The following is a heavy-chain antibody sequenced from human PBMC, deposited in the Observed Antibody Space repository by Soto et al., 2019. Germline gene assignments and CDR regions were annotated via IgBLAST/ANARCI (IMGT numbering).Heavy chain of an antibody. CDR2: INHSGST. Sequence: QVQLQQWGAGLLKPSETLSLTCAVYGGSFSGYYWSWIRQPPGKGLEWIGEINHSGSTNYNPSLKSRVTISVDTSKNQFSLKLSSVTAADTAVYYCARGVPVVVVPAAMRELCDAFDIWGQGTMVTVSS. D-gene: IGHD2-2*01. V-gene: IGHV4-34*01. CDR1: GGSFSGYY. CDR3: ARGVPVVVVPAAMRELCDAFDI. J-gene: IGHJ3*02.